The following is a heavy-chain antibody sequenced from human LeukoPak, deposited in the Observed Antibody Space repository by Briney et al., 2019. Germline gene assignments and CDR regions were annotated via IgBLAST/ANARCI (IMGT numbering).Heavy chain of an antibody. D-gene: IGHD3-22*01. J-gene: IGHJ4*02. CDR3: ARSRYYDSSGYPPLDY. CDR1: GGSFSGYY. Sequence: SETLSLTCAVYGGSFSGYYWSWIRQPPGKGLEWIGYVYYSGSTYYNPSLKSRVTISVDTSKNQFSLKLSSVTAADTAVYYCARSRYYDSSGYPPLDYWGQGTLVTVSS. V-gene: IGHV4-34*09. CDR2: VYYSGST.